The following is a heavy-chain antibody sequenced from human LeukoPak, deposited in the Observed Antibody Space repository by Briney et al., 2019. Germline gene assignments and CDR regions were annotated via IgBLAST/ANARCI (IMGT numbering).Heavy chain of an antibody. V-gene: IGHV4-4*07. CDR1: GGSINSYY. J-gene: IGHJ4*02. CDR3: ARDSKHSAYGDEY. Sequence: SETLSLTCTVSGGSINSYYWSWIRQPAGKGLEWIGRIYTSGITNYNPSLKSRVTMSVDTSKNQFPLKLNSVTAADTAVYYCARDSKHSAYGDEYWGQGTLVTVSS. CDR2: IYTSGIT. D-gene: IGHD1-26*01.